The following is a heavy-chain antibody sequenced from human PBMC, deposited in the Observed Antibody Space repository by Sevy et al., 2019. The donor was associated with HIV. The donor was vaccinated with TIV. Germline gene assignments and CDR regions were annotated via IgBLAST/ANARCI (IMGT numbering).Heavy chain of an antibody. V-gene: IGHV4-39*01. J-gene: IGHJ4*02. D-gene: IGHD3-10*01. CDR2: INYSGST. CDR3: AYWRSGSSLDY. Sequence: SETLSLTCTVSGGSISSSSYYWGWIRQPPGKGLGWIWSINYSGSTYYNPSLKSRVTISVDTSKNQFFLMLSSVTAADTGVYYCAYWRSGSSLDYWGQGTLVTVSS. CDR1: GGSISSSSYY.